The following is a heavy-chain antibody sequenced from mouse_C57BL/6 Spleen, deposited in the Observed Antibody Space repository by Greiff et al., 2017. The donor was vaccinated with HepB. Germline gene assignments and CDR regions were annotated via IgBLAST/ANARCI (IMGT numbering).Heavy chain of an antibody. J-gene: IGHJ1*03. CDR1: GFNIKDDY. CDR2: IDPENGDT. D-gene: IGHD1-1*01. Sequence: EVQLQQSGAELVRPGASVKLSCTASGFNIKDDYMHWVKQRPEQGLEWIGWIDPENGDTEYASKFQGKATITADTSSNTAYLQLSSLTSEDTAVYYCTVVADWYVDVWGTGTTVTVSS. V-gene: IGHV14-4*01. CDR3: TVVADWYVDV.